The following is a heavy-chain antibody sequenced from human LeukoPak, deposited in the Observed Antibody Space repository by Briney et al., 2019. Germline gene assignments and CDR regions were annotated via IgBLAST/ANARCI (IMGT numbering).Heavy chain of an antibody. CDR2: INPSGGGT. CDR1: GYTFTNYY. V-gene: IGHV1-46*01. J-gene: IGHJ3*02. Sequence: ASVKVSCKASGYTFTNYYMHWVRQAPGQGLEWMGMINPSGGGTGYAQRFQGRATMTRDTSTSTVYMDLSSLRSEDTAVYYCARVSMGATYFRAFDIWGQGTMVTVSS. D-gene: IGHD1-26*01. CDR3: ARVSMGATYFRAFDI.